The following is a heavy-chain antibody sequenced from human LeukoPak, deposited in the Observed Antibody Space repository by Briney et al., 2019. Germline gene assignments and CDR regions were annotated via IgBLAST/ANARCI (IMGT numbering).Heavy chain of an antibody. CDR3: ARGGYYYDSSGYPSDY. Sequence: ASVKVSCKASGYTFTSYDINWVRQATGQGLEWMGWMNPNSGNTGYAQKFQGRVTMARNTSISTAYMELSSLRSEDTAVYYCARGGYYYDSSGYPSDYWGQGTLVTVSS. J-gene: IGHJ4*02. CDR1: GYTFTSYD. CDR2: MNPNSGNT. V-gene: IGHV1-8*01. D-gene: IGHD3-22*01.